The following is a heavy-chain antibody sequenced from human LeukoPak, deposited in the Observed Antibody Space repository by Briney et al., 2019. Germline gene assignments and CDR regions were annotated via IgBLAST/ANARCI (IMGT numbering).Heavy chain of an antibody. Sequence: GGSLRLSCAASGFTFAEYTMHWVRQAPGKGLEWVSLISWNGARIHYGDSVKGRFTISRDNSKNTLYLQMNSLRTEDTALYYCVKDLVAASENVRGWYPMDYWGQGTLVTVSS. D-gene: IGHD6-19*01. CDR1: GFTFAEYT. CDR3: VKDLVAASENVRGWYPMDY. J-gene: IGHJ4*02. CDR2: ISWNGARI. V-gene: IGHV3-43*01.